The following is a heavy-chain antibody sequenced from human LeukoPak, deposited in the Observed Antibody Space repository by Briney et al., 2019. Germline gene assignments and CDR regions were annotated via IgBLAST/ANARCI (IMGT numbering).Heavy chain of an antibody. V-gene: IGHV1-2*02. CDR1: GYRFRDHY. Sequence: PGASVHISCMAYGYRFRDHYIQWVRQAPGQGREYLGWINPNSGGTNYAQKFQGRCTFTRDTSIDTAYTRIASLTSDDTAVYYCARGYFGEYVLETWGKGALITVSS. CDR3: ARGYFGEYVLET. J-gene: IGHJ5*02. D-gene: IGHD4-17*01. CDR2: INPNSGGT.